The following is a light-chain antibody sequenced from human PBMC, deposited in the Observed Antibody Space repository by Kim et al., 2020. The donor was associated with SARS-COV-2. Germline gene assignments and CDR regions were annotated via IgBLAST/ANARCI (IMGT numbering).Light chain of an antibody. V-gene: IGKV3-15*01. CDR1: QSVSSN. Sequence: EIVMTQSPATLSVSPGERATLSCRASQSVSSNLAWYQQKPGQSPRLLIYGASTRATGIPARFSASGSGTDFTLTISSLQSEDFAVYYSQQYIHWPLTFGGGTKVDIK. CDR2: GAS. J-gene: IGKJ4*01. CDR3: QQYIHWPLT.